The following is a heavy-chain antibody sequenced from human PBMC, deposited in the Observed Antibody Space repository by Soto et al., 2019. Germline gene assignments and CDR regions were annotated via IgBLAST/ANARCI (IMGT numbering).Heavy chain of an antibody. Sequence: QVQLVQSGAEVKKPGPSVKVSCKASGGTFSSYAISWVRQAPGQGLEWMGGIIPIFGTANYAQKFQGRVTITADESTSTAYMELSSLRSEDTAVYYCARVVGSYSSSWYRDYYYYGMDVWGQGTTVTVSS. CDR3: ARVVGSYSSSWYRDYYYYGMDV. J-gene: IGHJ6*02. V-gene: IGHV1-69*01. CDR1: GGTFSSYA. CDR2: IIPIFGTA. D-gene: IGHD6-13*01.